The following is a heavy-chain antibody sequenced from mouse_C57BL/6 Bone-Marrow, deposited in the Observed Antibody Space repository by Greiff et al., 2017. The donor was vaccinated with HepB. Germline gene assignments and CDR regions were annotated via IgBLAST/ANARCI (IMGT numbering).Heavy chain of an antibody. V-gene: IGHV1-64*01. CDR2: IHPNSGST. CDR3: ARRGMYYCGCDY. CDR1: GYTFTSYW. J-gene: IGHJ2*01. Sequence: QVQLQQPGAELVKPGASVKLSCKASGYTFTSYWMHWVKQRPGQGLEWIGMIHPNSGSTNYNEKFKSKATLTVDKSSRTAYMQLSSLTSEDSAVYYCARRGMYYCGCDYWGQGTTLTVSS. D-gene: IGHD1-1*01.